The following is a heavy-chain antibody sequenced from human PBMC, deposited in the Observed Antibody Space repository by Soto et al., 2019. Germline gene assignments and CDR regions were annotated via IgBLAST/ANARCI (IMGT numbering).Heavy chain of an antibody. CDR1: GGSIRDYF. J-gene: IGHJ4*02. Sequence: QVQLQESGPGLVKPSETLSLTCTVSGGSIRDYFWTWIRQPPGKGLEWVGYIYYSGRTNYNPSLTSRVSISVDTSKNHFSLQLRSVTAADTAAYYCARVGGDDFGDSGGFDYWGQGTLVTVSS. CDR3: ARVGGDDFGDSGGFDY. CDR2: IYYSGRT. D-gene: IGHD4-17*01. V-gene: IGHV4-59*01.